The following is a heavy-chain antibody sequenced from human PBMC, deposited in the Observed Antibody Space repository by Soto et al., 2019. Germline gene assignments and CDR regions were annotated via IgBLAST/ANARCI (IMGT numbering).Heavy chain of an antibody. CDR1: GFTFSNSW. V-gene: IGHV3-15*07. J-gene: IGHJ4*02. CDR2: IKSKTDGGTT. Sequence: EVQLLESGGGLVKPGGSLRLSCAASGFTFSNSWMNWVRQAPGKGLEWVGGIKSKTDGGTTEYAATGKVRFTISRNDTKNTLYLQMNSLKAEDAAVYDCTTDEGGRGVMGYWGQGTLVTVSS. D-gene: IGHD3-16*01. CDR3: TTDEGGRGVMGY.